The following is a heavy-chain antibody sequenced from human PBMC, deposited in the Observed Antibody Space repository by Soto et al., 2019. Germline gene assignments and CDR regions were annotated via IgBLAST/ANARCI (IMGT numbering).Heavy chain of an antibody. J-gene: IGHJ5*02. CDR1: GGSISSSNW. D-gene: IGHD6-13*01. V-gene: IGHV4-4*02. CDR3: ARGSRIAAAGTSDWFDP. Sequence: QVQLQESGPGLVKPSGTLSLTCAVSGGSISSSNWWSWVRQPPGKGLEWIGEIYHSGSTNYNPSLKGRVTISVAKSKNQFSLKLSSVTAADTAVYYCARGSRIAAAGTSDWFDPWGQGTLVTVSS. CDR2: IYHSGST.